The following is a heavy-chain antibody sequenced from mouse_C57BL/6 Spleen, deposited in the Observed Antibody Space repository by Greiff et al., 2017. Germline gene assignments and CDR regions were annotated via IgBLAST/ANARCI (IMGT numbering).Heavy chain of an antibody. D-gene: IGHD1-1*01. CDR3: ARGGTTGAWFAD. V-gene: IGHV1-82*01. Sequence: QVQLQQSGPELVKPGASVKISCKASGYAFSSSWMNWVKQRTGKGLEWIGRIYPGDGDTNYNGKFKGKATLTADKSSSTAYMQLSSLTSDDSAVYFCARGGTTGAWFADWGQGTLVTVSA. J-gene: IGHJ3*01. CDR1: GYAFSSSW. CDR2: IYPGDGDT.